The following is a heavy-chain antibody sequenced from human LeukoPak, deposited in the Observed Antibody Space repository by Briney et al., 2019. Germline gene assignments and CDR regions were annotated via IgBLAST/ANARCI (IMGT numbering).Heavy chain of an antibody. CDR2: IGRSDTYI. D-gene: IGHD1-26*01. CDR3: ARDKPSGSYAGFDY. CDR1: GFTFSDYR. Sequence: GGSLRHSCAASGFTFSDYRMNWVRRAPGKGLEWVSVIGRSDTYIYYADSVKGRFTISRDNAKNSLYLQMNSLRAEDTAVYYCARDKPSGSYAGFDYWGEGRLVTVSS. J-gene: IGHJ4*01. V-gene: IGHV3-21*01.